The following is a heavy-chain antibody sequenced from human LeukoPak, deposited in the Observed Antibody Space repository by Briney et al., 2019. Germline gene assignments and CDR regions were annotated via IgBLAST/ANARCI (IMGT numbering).Heavy chain of an antibody. V-gene: IGHV3-23*01. CDR3: ARDQVAVAGTFDY. D-gene: IGHD6-19*01. J-gene: IGHJ4*02. CDR2: ISGSGGST. CDR1: GFTFSNYA. Sequence: GGSLRLSCAASGFTFSNYAMSWVRQAPGKGLEWVSGISGSGGSTYHADSVKGRFTISRDNSKNTLYLQMNSLRAEDTAVYYCARDQVAVAGTFDYWGQGTLVTVSS.